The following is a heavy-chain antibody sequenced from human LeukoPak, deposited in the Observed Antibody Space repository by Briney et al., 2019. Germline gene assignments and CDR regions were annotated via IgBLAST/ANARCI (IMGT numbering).Heavy chain of an antibody. V-gene: IGHV3-33*01. CDR1: GFTFSSYG. Sequence: LPGGSLRLSCAASGFTFSSYGMHWVRQAPGKGLEWVAVIWYDGSNKYYADSVKGRFTISRDNSKNTLYLQMNSLRAEDTAVYYCARDGGRDGYNFSHWGQGTLVTVSS. D-gene: IGHD5-24*01. CDR2: IWYDGSNK. J-gene: IGHJ4*02. CDR3: ARDGGRDGYNFSH.